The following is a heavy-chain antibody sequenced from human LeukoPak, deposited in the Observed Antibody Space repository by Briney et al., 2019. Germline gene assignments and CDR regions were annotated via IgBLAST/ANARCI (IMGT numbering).Heavy chain of an antibody. CDR2: IRSDGSNK. J-gene: IGHJ3*02. CDR1: GFSFSSYG. Sequence: GGSLRLSCAGSGFSFSSYGMHWVRQAPGKGLEWMAFIRSDGSNKYYADSVKGRFTISRDNSKNTLYLQMTSLRAEDTAVYYCAKVQSSWILDAFDIWGQGTMVTVSS. D-gene: IGHD5-12*01. V-gene: IGHV3-30*02. CDR3: AKVQSSWILDAFDI.